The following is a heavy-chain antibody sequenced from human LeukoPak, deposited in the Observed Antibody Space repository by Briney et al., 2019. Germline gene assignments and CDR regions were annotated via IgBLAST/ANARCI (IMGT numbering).Heavy chain of an antibody. D-gene: IGHD1-26*01. CDR1: GGSVRGYR. CDR2: IYSTGST. Sequence: SETLSLTCDVSGGSVRGYRWGWVRQPAGKGLEWLGRIYSTGSTRFNPSLKSRLTLSIDTSTNQFSLTLTSVTAADTAVYFCARQGYTVSYYFLDYWSQGTLVTVSS. J-gene: IGHJ4*02. V-gene: IGHV4-4*07. CDR3: ARQGYTVSYYFLDY.